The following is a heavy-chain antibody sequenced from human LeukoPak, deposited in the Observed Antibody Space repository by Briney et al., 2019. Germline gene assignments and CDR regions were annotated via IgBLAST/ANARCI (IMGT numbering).Heavy chain of an antibody. CDR3: ATIGSYYDRRGGFDY. CDR1: GYTLTELS. J-gene: IGHJ4*02. V-gene: IGHV1-24*01. CDR2: FDPEDGET. D-gene: IGHD3-22*01. Sequence: GASVKVSCKVSGYTLTELSMQWVREAPGKGLGRAGGFDPEDGETIYAQKFQGRVTMTEDTSTDTAYMELSSLRSEDTAVYYCATIGSYYDRRGGFDYWGQGTLVTVSS.